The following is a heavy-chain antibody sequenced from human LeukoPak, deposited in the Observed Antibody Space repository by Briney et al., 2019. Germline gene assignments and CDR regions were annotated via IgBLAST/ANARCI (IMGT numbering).Heavy chain of an antibody. CDR1: GFTFSSYA. CDR2: ISGSGGST. J-gene: IGHJ4*02. Sequence: PGGSLRLSCAASGFTFSSYAMSWVRQAPGKGLEWVSAISGSGGSTYYADFVKGRFTISRDNSKNTLYLQMNSLRAEDTAVYYCAKPPRYQLLWGFDYWGQGTLVTVSS. D-gene: IGHD2-2*01. CDR3: AKPPRYQLLWGFDY. V-gene: IGHV3-23*01.